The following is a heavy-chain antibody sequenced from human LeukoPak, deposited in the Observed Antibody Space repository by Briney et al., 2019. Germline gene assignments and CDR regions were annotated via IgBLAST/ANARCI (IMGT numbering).Heavy chain of an antibody. D-gene: IGHD6-19*01. CDR1: GYSFTSYW. CDR3: ARKTAVAGQNWFDP. Sequence: GESLKISCKGSGYSFTSYWIGWVRQMPGKGLEWMGIIYPGDSQTKYSPSFQGEVTISADRSISTAYLQWSSLKASDTAIYYCARKTAVAGQNWFDPWGQGTLVTVSS. J-gene: IGHJ5*02. CDR2: IYPGDSQT. V-gene: IGHV5-51*01.